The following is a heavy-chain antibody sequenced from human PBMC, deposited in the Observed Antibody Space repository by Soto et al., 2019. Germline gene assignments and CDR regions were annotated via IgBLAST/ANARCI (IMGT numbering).Heavy chain of an antibody. CDR2: IYYSGST. CDR3: AREIERYEATIKRWFDP. V-gene: IGHV4-59*01. D-gene: IGHD5-12*01. CDR1: GGSISSYY. Sequence: SETLSLTWTVSGGSISSYYWSWIRQPPGKGVEWIGYIYYSGSTNYNPSLKSRVTISVDTSKNQFSLKLTSVTAADTAVYYCAREIERYEATIKRWFDPWGQGTLVTVSS. J-gene: IGHJ5*02.